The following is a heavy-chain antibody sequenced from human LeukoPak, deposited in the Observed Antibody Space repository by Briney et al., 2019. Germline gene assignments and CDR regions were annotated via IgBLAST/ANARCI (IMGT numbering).Heavy chain of an antibody. J-gene: IGHJ4*02. CDR3: ARGGIVVVPAASFDY. CDR2: IYPGDSDT. D-gene: IGHD2-2*01. CDR1: GYSFTSYW. Sequence: GESLKISCKGSGYSFTSYWIGWVPQMPGKGLGWMGIIYPGDSDTRYSPSFQGQVTISADKSISTAYLQWSSLKASDTAMYYCARGGIVVVPAASFDYWGQGTLVTVSS. V-gene: IGHV5-51*01.